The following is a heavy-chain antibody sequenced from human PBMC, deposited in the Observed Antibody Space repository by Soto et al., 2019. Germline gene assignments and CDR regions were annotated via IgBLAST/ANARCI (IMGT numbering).Heavy chain of an antibody. CDR2: INYSGNT. CDR3: ARRITMFRGRWFDP. D-gene: IGHD3-10*01. Sequence: SETLSLTCIVSGGSISSYYWSWIRQPPGRGLQWIGYINYSGNTNYNPSLKSRVTMSVDTSKNQFSLKLSSVTAADTAVYYCARRITMFRGRWFDPWGQGTLVTVSS. CDR1: GGSISSYY. V-gene: IGHV4-59*01. J-gene: IGHJ5*02.